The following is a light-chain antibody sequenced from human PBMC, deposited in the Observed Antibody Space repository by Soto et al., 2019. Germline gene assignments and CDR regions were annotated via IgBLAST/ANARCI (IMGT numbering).Light chain of an antibody. Sequence: SYELTQPPSVSVSPGQTASITCSGDKLGDKYVCWYHQKPGQSPVLVIYQYSKRPSGIPERFSGSNSGNTATLTISGTQPMDEADYYCQAWDRSTGVFGTGTKVTVL. CDR1: KLGDKY. CDR2: QYS. V-gene: IGLV3-1*01. J-gene: IGLJ1*01. CDR3: QAWDRSTGV.